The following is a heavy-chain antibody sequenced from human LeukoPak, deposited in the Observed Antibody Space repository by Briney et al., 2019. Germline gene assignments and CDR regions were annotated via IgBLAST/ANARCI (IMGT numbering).Heavy chain of an antibody. CDR3: ARDQDYDSSGTSSGDY. V-gene: IGHV3-21*01. Sequence: GGSLRLSCAASGFTFSSYSMNWVRQAPGKGLEWVSSISSSSSYIYYADSVKGRFTISRDNAKNSLYLQMNSLRAKDTAVYYCARDQDYDSSGTSSGDYWGQGTLVTVSS. D-gene: IGHD3-22*01. J-gene: IGHJ4*02. CDR1: GFTFSSYS. CDR2: ISSSSSYI.